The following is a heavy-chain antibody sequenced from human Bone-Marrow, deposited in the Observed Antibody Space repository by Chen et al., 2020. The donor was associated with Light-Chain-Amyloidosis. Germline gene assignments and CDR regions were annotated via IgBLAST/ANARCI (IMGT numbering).Heavy chain of an antibody. CDR3: ARSVSDTCPNDASDS. V-gene: IGHV3-53*01. CDR1: GFTVSNNY. CDR2: IYINAHT. D-gene: IGHD3-16*01. Sequence: EVQLVESGGGLIQPGGSLRLSCEASGFTVSNNYMSGVRLPPGKGLEWVSPIYINAHTQHADSLKCRLSISRDNPKNTLYHLMNSFRHLDSAVYFRARSVSDTCPNDASDSWGHATMVTVSS. J-gene: IGHJ3*01.